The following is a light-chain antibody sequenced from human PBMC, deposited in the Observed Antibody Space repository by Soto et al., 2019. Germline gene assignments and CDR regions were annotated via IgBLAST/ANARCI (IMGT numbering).Light chain of an antibody. CDR3: QQYNDWRPIT. Sequence: EIVMTQSPATLSVSPGERATLSCRASQSVSSNLAWYQQKPGQAPRLLIYGASTRATGIPARFSGSESGTEFSLTISSLQSEDFAVYYWQQYNDWRPITFGQGTRLESK. V-gene: IGKV3-15*01. CDR1: QSVSSN. J-gene: IGKJ5*01. CDR2: GAS.